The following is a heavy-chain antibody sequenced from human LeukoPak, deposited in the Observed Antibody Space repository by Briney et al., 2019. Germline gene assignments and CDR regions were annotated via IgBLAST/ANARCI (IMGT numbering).Heavy chain of an antibody. Sequence: ASVKVSCKASGYTFTGYYMHWVRQAPGQGLEWMGWINPNSGGTNYAQKFQGWVTTTRDTSISTAYMELSRLRPDDTAVYYCARAPYGSGSYYYYFDYWGQGTLVTVSS. CDR2: INPNSGGT. V-gene: IGHV1-2*04. J-gene: IGHJ4*02. CDR3: ARAPYGSGSYYYYFDY. D-gene: IGHD3-10*01. CDR1: GYTFTGYY.